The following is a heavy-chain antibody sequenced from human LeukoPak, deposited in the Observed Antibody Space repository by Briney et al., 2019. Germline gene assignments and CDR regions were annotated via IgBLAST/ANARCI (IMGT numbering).Heavy chain of an antibody. CDR2: IYYSGST. CDR1: GGSISSYY. J-gene: IGHJ3*02. Sequence: SETLSLTCTVSGGSISSYYWSWIRQPPGKGLEWIGYIYYSGSTNYNPSLKSRVTISVDTSKNQFSLKLSSVTAADTAVYYCARESVAYCGGDCYSTFDIWGQGTMVTVSS. D-gene: IGHD2-21*01. V-gene: IGHV4-59*01. CDR3: ARESVAYCGGDCYSTFDI.